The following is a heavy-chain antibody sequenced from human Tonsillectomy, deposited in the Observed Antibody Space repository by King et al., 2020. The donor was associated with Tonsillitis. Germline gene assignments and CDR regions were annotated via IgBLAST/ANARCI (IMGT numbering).Heavy chain of an antibody. J-gene: IGHJ3*02. CDR3: VGTYSYAFDI. CDR2: FYYGGGT. Sequence: QLQESGPGLVKPSETLSLTCPVSVGSISSSSYYLVWIRQPPGKGLGWSGSFYYGGGTYYNPSLKSRVTKSADTSQNQFSLKLSAVTAADTAVYYCVGTYSYAFDIWGQGTMVTVS. D-gene: IGHD5-18*01. V-gene: IGHV4-39*01. CDR1: VGSISSSSYY.